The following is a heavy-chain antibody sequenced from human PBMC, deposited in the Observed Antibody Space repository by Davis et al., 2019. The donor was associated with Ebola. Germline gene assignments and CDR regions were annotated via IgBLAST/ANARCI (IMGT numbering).Heavy chain of an antibody. CDR3: AREGPYDTSDY. J-gene: IGHJ4*02. Sequence: PGGSLRLSCAASGFTFSSYGMHWVRQAPGKGLEWVAVISYDGSNKYYADSVKGRFTISRDNSKNTLYLQMNSLRAEDTAVYYCAREGPYDTSDYWGQGTLVTVSS. CDR1: GFTFSSYG. V-gene: IGHV3-30*03. CDR2: ISYDGSNK. D-gene: IGHD3-9*01.